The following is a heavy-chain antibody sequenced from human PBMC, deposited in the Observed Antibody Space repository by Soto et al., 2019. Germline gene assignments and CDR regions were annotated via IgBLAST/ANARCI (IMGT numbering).Heavy chain of an antibody. CDR1: GGSISSSSYY. V-gene: IGHV4-39*01. J-gene: IGHJ3*02. D-gene: IGHD2-2*01. Sequence: QLQLQESGPGLVKPSETLSLTCTVSGGSISSSSYYWGWIRQPPGKGLEWIGSIYYSGSTYYNPSLKSRVTIPVDTSKNQFSLKLSSVTAADTAVYYCASFYCSSTSCYSAFDIWGQGTMVTVSS. CDR2: IYYSGST. CDR3: ASFYCSSTSCYSAFDI.